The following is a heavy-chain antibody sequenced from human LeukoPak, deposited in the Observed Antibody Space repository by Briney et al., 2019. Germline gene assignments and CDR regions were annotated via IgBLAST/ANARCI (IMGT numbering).Heavy chain of an antibody. V-gene: IGHV3-33*01. CDR3: ARDNDGVLRFLEWSNHGVGMDV. CDR1: GFTLSSYG. Sequence: GRSLRLSCAASGFTLSSYGMHWVRQAPGKGLEWVAVIWYDGRNKYYADSVKGRFTISRVNSKNTLYLQMNSLRAEDTAVYYCARDNDGVLRFLEWSNHGVGMDVWGQGTTVTVSS. D-gene: IGHD3-3*01. CDR2: IWYDGRNK. J-gene: IGHJ6*02.